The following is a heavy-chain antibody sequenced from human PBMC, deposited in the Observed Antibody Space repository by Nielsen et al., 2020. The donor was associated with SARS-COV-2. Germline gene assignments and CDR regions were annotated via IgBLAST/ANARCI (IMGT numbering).Heavy chain of an antibody. Sequence: SVKVSCKASGGTFSSYAISWVRQAPGQGLEWMGGIIPIFGTANYAQKFQGRVTITADESTSTAYMELSSLRSEDTAVYYCAREVGVGGYSYGWGRDAFDIWGQGTMVTVSS. V-gene: IGHV1-69*13. D-gene: IGHD5-18*01. J-gene: IGHJ3*02. CDR1: GGTFSSYA. CDR2: IIPIFGTA. CDR3: AREVGVGGYSYGWGRDAFDI.